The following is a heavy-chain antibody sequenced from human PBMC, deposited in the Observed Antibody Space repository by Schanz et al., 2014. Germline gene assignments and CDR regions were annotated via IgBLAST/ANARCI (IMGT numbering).Heavy chain of an antibody. Sequence: QVQLVQSGPEVKKPGSSVKVSCKASGGTFSSDTFSWVRQAPGQGLEWMGRIIPILGIANYAQNFQGRVTITADKSTSTAYMELTSLRSEDTAVYYCARGYGDSPTDFWGQGTLVTVSS. CDR1: GGTFSSDT. V-gene: IGHV1-69*02. D-gene: IGHD4-17*01. CDR3: ARGYGDSPTDF. J-gene: IGHJ4*02. CDR2: IIPILGIA.